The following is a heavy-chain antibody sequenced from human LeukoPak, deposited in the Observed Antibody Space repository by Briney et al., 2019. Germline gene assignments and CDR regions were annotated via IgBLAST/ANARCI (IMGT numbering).Heavy chain of an antibody. CDR1: GYTFPSYG. J-gene: IGHJ5*02. Sequence: ASVKVSCKASGYTFPSYGISWVRQAPGQGLEWMGWISAYNGNTNYAQKFQGRVTMTTDTSTSTAYMELRSLRSDDTAVHYCARMFEGYCSGGSCPSSFDPWGQGTLVTVSS. CDR2: ISAYNGNT. D-gene: IGHD2-15*01. CDR3: ARMFEGYCSGGSCPSSFDP. V-gene: IGHV1-18*01.